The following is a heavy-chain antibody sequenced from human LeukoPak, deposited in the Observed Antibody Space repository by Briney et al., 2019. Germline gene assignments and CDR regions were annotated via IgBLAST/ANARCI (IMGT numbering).Heavy chain of an antibody. CDR3: ARSLYCGGDCSFPWGFDY. Sequence: SETLSLTCTVAGGSISNYYWSWIRQPPGKGPEWIGYIYYSGSTNYNPSLKSRVTISVDTSKNQFSLKLSSVTAADTAVYYCARSLYCGGDCSFPWGFDYWGQGTLVTVSS. J-gene: IGHJ4*02. D-gene: IGHD2-21*02. CDR2: IYYSGST. CDR1: GGSISNYY. V-gene: IGHV4-59*08.